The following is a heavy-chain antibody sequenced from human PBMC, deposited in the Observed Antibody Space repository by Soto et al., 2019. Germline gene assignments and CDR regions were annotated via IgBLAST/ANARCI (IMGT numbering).Heavy chain of an antibody. J-gene: IGHJ2*01. Sequence: QLQLQESGPGLVKPSETLSLTCYVSGGSISNSRYYWGWIRQPPGKGLEWIGTFDYSANTYSNPSLKSRVTLSVDTPKNQFSLNLTSVTAADTAVYYCATVRRGAWYCDLWGRGTLVTVSS. D-gene: IGHD3-10*02. CDR3: ATVRRGAWYCDL. V-gene: IGHV4-39*01. CDR1: GGSISNSRYY. CDR2: FDYSANT.